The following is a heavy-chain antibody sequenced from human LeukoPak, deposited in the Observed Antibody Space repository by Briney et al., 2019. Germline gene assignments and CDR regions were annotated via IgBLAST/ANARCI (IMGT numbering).Heavy chain of an antibody. CDR3: ARILTTAVAATWWFGP. CDR2: MNPNSGNT. J-gene: IGHJ5*02. V-gene: IGHV1-8*01. D-gene: IGHD6-19*01. Sequence: ASVKVSCKASGYTFTSYDINWVRQATGQGLEWMGWMNPNSGNTGYAQKFQGRVTMTRNTSISTAYMELSSLRSEDTAVYYCARILTTAVAATWWFGPWGQGTLVTVSS. CDR1: GYTFTSYD.